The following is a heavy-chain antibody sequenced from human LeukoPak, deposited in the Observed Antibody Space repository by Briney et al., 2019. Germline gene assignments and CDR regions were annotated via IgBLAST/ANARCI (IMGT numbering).Heavy chain of an antibody. J-gene: IGHJ4*02. CDR1: GYTLTELS. CDR2: ISSSSNTI. D-gene: IGHD3-10*01. V-gene: IGHV3-48*04. CDR3: ARDRHYYESGSDCFDY. Sequence: SCKVSGYTLTELSMHWVRQAPGKGLEWVSFISSSSNTIYYTDSVKGRFTISRDNAKNSLYLQMNSPRAEDTAVYYCARDRHYYESGSDCFDYWGQGTLVTVSS.